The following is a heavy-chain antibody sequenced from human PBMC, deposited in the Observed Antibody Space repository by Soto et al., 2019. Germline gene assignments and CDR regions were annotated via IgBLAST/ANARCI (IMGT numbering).Heavy chain of an antibody. V-gene: IGHV1-46*01. CDR1: GYTFTSYY. D-gene: IGHD1-26*01. J-gene: IGHJ3*02. CDR3: ARDIGIVGATGYAFDI. Sequence: ASVKVSCKASGYTFTSYYMHWVRQAPGQGLEWMGIINPSGGSTSYAQKFQGRVTMTRDTSTSTVYMELSSLRSEDTAVYYCARDIGIVGATGYAFDIWGPGTMVTVSS. CDR2: INPSGGST.